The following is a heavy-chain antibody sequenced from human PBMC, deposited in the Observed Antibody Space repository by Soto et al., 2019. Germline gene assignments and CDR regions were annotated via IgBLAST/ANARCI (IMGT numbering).Heavy chain of an antibody. V-gene: IGHV3-33*01. Sequence: AGGSLRLSCAASGFIFSNYGMHWVRQAPGKGLEWVAVIWFDGSNKSYADSVKGRFTISRDDSKNTLFLQMNSLRAEDTALYYCARDYSLQIAAAGPDYWGQGTLVTVSS. D-gene: IGHD6-13*01. CDR2: IWFDGSNK. J-gene: IGHJ4*02. CDR3: ARDYSLQIAAAGPDY. CDR1: GFIFSNYG.